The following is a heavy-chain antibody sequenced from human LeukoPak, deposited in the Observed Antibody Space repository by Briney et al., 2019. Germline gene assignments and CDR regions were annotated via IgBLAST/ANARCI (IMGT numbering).Heavy chain of an antibody. CDR1: GFTFSDYA. J-gene: IGHJ5*02. Sequence: GGSLRLSCAASGFTFSDYAMTWVRQAPGKGLEWVSTVSGSGGSTYYADSVKGRFTISRDNSKNTLWLQMNSLRAGDTAVYYCAKGSSASHYRGWFDPWGQGTLVTVSS. V-gene: IGHV3-23*01. CDR3: AKGSSASHYRGWFDP. D-gene: IGHD3-10*01. CDR2: VSGSGGST.